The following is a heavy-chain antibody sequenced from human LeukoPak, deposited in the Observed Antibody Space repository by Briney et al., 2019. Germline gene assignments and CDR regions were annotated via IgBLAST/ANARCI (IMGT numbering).Heavy chain of an antibody. CDR3: ARSYNWFDP. CDR1: GGSISGYY. Sequence: SETLSLTCTVSGGSISGYYWNWIRQPPGKGLEWIGYIYYSGSTNYNPSLKSRVPVSVDTSKNQFSLKLSSVTAADTAVYYCARSYNWFDPWGQGTLVTVSS. J-gene: IGHJ5*02. CDR2: IYYSGST. V-gene: IGHV4-59*08.